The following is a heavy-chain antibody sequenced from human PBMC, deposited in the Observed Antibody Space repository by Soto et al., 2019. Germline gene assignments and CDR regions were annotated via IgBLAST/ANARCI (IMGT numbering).Heavy chain of an antibody. CDR2: IVVGSGNT. Sequence: SVKVSCKASGLTFTRSAVQWERQARGQRLEWIGWIVVGSGNTNYAQKFQERVTITRDMSTSTAYMEMSSLRSEDTAVYYCAADSSSYRYYYYCMDVWGQGTTVTVS. D-gene: IGHD6-13*01. V-gene: IGHV1-58*01. J-gene: IGHJ6*02. CDR1: GLTFTRSA. CDR3: AADSSSYRYYYYCMDV.